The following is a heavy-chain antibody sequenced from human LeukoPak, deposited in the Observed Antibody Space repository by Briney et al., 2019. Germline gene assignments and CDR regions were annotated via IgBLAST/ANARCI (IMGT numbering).Heavy chain of an antibody. V-gene: IGHV1-24*01. CDR2: FDPEYGET. CDR3: ATVSSGGVGPDY. D-gene: IGHD6-19*01. Sequence: ASVKVSCKVSGYTLTELSMHWVRQAPGKGLEWMGGFDPEYGETIYAQKFQGRVTMTEDTSTDQAYMELSSLRSEDTAVYYCATVSSGGVGPDYWGQGTLVTVSS. J-gene: IGHJ4*02. CDR1: GYTLTELS.